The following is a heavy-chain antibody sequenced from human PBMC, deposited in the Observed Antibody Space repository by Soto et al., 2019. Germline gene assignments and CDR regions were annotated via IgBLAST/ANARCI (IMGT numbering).Heavy chain of an antibody. D-gene: IGHD2-15*01. CDR1: GFTFSSYA. V-gene: IGHV3-23*01. J-gene: IGHJ4*02. Sequence: EVQLLESGGGLVQPGGSLRLSCAASGFTFSSYAMSWVRQAPGKGLEWVSAISGSGGSTYYADSVKGRFTISRDNSKNTLYLQMNSLRAEDTAVYYCATRYCSGGSCYLLDYWGQGTLVTVSS. CDR3: ATRYCSGGSCYLLDY. CDR2: ISGSGGST.